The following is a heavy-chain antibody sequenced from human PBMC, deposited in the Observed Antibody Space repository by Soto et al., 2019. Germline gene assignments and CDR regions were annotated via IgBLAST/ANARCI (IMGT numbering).Heavy chain of an antibody. V-gene: IGHV1-69*01. CDR1: GGTFSSYS. CDR2: IIPIFGTA. D-gene: IGHD1-26*01. J-gene: IGHJ4*02. Sequence: QVQLVQSGAEVKKPGSSVKVSCKASGGTFSSYSINWVRQAPGQGLEWMGEIIPIFGTANYAQKLQGRVTITADESTSTAYMGLSSLRSEDTAVYYCARDTGRHTGGIDYWGQAARVTVSS. CDR3: ARDTGRHTGGIDY.